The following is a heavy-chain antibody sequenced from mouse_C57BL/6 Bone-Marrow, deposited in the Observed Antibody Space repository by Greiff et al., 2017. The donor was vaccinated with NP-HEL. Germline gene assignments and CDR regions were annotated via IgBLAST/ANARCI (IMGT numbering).Heavy chain of an antibody. V-gene: IGHV1-52*01. J-gene: IGHJ2*01. CDR1: GYTFTSYW. D-gene: IGHD1-1*01. CDR3: ARSHYYGSSFDY. Sequence: QVQLQQPGAELVRPGSSVKLSCKASGYTFTSYWMHWVKQRPIRGLEWIGNIDPSDSATHYNQKFKDKATLTVDKSSSTAYMQLSSLTSEDLAVYYCARSHYYGSSFDYWGQGPTLTVSS. CDR2: IDPSDSAT.